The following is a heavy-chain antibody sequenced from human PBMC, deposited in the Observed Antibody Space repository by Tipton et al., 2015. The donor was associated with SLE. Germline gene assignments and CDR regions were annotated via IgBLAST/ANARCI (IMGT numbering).Heavy chain of an antibody. Sequence: SLRLSCAASGFTFSRSAMNWVRQAPGKGLEWVSAISDSGGNTYYADSVKGRFTISRDKSKNTLYLQMNSLRAEDTAVYYCTKDHGSNWYSAYWGQGTLVTVSS. CDR3: TKDHGSNWYSAY. J-gene: IGHJ4*02. CDR2: ISDSGGNT. V-gene: IGHV3-23*01. D-gene: IGHD6-13*01. CDR1: GFTFSRSA.